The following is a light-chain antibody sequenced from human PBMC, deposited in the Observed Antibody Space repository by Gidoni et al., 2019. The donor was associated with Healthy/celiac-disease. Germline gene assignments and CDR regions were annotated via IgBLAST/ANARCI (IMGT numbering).Light chain of an antibody. V-gene: IGLV2-23*01. J-gene: IGLJ2*01. CDR1: SSDVGRYNL. CDR3: CSYAGSSTVV. Sequence: SALTQPASVSGSPGPSIASSCTGTSSDVGRYNLVSWYQQHQGKAPKLMIDEGSKRPSGVSNRFSGSKSGNTASLTISGLQAEDEADYYCCSYAGSSTVVFGGGTKLTVL. CDR2: EGS.